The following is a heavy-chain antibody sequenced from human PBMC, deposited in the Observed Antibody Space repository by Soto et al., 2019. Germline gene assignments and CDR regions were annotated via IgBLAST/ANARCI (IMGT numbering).Heavy chain of an antibody. CDR1: GFTFTSSA. CDR3: AAEPYGDYAAWYFDL. J-gene: IGHJ2*01. D-gene: IGHD4-17*01. Sequence: QMQLVQSGPEVKKPGTSVKVSCKASGFTFTSSAMQWVRQARGQRLEWIGWIVVGSGNTNYAQKFQERVTITRDMSTSTAYLELSSLRSEDTAVYYCAAEPYGDYAAWYFDLWGRGTLVTVSS. CDR2: IVVGSGNT. V-gene: IGHV1-58*02.